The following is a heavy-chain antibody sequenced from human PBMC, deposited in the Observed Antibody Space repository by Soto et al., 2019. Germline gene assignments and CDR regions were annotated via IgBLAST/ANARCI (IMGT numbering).Heavy chain of an antibody. CDR3: ARGRYGDY. D-gene: IGHD1-1*01. Sequence: QVHLVQSGAEVKKPGASVKVSCKGSGYAFTTYGITWVRQAPGQGLEWMGWISAHNGKTNYAQKLQGRVTVTRDPSTSTAYMELRSLRSDDTAVYSCARGRYGDYWGQGALVTVSS. CDR2: ISAHNGKT. J-gene: IGHJ4*02. V-gene: IGHV1-18*01. CDR1: GYAFTTYG.